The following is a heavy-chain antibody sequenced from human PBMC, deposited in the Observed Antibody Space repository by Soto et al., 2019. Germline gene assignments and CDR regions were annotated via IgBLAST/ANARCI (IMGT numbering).Heavy chain of an antibody. D-gene: IGHD3-9*01. CDR3: ARLEGLATISYYFDF. J-gene: IGHJ4*02. V-gene: IGHV4-39*01. CDR2: VYYRGNA. CDR1: DDTINSDRCY. Sequence: PSVTLCLTCSVSDDTINSDRCYLGWIRPPPGKGLEWIGSVYYRGNAYYNPSLQTRVTISLDKSKSQFSLKLNSVTAADSAVYFCARLEGLATISYYFDFWGPGALVTVSS.